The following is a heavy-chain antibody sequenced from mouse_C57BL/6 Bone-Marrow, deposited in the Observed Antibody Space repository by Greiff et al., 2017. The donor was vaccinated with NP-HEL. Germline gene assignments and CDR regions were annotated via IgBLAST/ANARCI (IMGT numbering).Heavy chain of an antibody. Sequence: EVMLVESGGGLVQPKGSLKLSCAASGFSFNTYAMNWVRQAPGKGLEWVARIRSKSNNYATYYADSVKDRFTISRDDSESMLYLQMNNLQTEDTAMYYCVGHGITTVVATNWYFDVWGTGTTVTVSS. V-gene: IGHV10-1*01. CDR1: GFSFNTYA. J-gene: IGHJ1*03. D-gene: IGHD1-1*01. CDR2: IRSKSNNYAT. CDR3: VGHGITTVVATNWYFDV.